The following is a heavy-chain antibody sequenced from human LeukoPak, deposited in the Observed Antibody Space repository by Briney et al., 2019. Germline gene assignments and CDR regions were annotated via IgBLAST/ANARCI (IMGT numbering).Heavy chain of an antibody. CDR2: ISYDGDNG. V-gene: IGHV3-30-3*01. Sequence: GGSLRLSCAASGFTYSNFAMHWVRQAPGKGLEWVAVISYDGDNGYYADSVKGQFTISRDNSKDRLYLQMNSLRPEDTAMYYCARVRGGRSWYYYGMDVWGRGTTVTVSS. CDR3: ARVRGGRSWYYYGMDV. J-gene: IGHJ6*02. CDR1: GFTYSNFA. D-gene: IGHD3-16*01.